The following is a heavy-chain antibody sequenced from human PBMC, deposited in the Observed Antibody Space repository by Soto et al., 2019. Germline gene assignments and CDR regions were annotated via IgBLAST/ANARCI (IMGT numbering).Heavy chain of an antibody. CDR1: GFTFSSYA. V-gene: IGHV3-64*01. J-gene: IGHJ6*03. D-gene: IGHD6-13*01. Sequence: EVQLVESGGGLVQPGGSLRLSCAASGFTFSSYAMHWVRQAPGKGLEYVSAISSNGGSTYYANSVKGRFTISRDNSKNTLYLQMGSLRAEDMAVYYCAVKQQLALRQGSDYYYYMDVWGDGSTVTVSS. CDR2: ISSNGGST. CDR3: AVKQQLALRQGSDYYYYMDV.